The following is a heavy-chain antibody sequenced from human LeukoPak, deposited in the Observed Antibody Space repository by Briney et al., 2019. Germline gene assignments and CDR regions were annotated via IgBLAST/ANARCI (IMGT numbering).Heavy chain of an antibody. J-gene: IGHJ4*02. Sequence: PGGSLRLSCAASGFTFSSNWMHWVRHAPGKGLVWVSRIKGDGSSTSYADSVKGRFTISRDNAKNTLFLQMNSLRAEDTAVYYCVRDGVGAPPFDYWGRGALVTVSS. CDR1: GFTFSSNW. CDR2: IKGDGSST. D-gene: IGHD1-26*01. V-gene: IGHV3-74*01. CDR3: VRDGVGAPPFDY.